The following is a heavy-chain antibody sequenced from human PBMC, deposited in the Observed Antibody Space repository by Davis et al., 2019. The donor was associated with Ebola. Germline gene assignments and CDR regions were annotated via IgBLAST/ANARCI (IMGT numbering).Heavy chain of an antibody. J-gene: IGHJ6*02. CDR3: AKDMGDITMIVVLYGMDV. V-gene: IGHV3-48*01. CDR2: ISSSSSTI. D-gene: IGHD3-22*01. CDR1: GFTFSTYG. Sequence: GESLKISCAASGFTFSTYGMNWVRQAPGKGLEWVSFISSSSSTIYYADSVKGRFTISRDNAKNTLYLQMNSLRAEDTAVYYCAKDMGDITMIVVLYGMDVWGQGTTVTVSS.